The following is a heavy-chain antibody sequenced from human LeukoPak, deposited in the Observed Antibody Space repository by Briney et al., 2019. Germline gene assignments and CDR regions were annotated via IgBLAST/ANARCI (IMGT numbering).Heavy chain of an antibody. J-gene: IGHJ4*02. CDR2: ISYDGSNK. D-gene: IGHD3-22*01. Sequence: GGSLRLSCAASGFTFSSYAMHWVRQAPGKGLEWVAVISYDGSNKYYADSVKGRFTISRDNSKNTLYLQMNSLRAEDTAVYYCARDRAVVVTLLFDYWGQGTLVTVSS. V-gene: IGHV3-30-3*01. CDR1: GFTFSSYA. CDR3: ARDRAVVVTLLFDY.